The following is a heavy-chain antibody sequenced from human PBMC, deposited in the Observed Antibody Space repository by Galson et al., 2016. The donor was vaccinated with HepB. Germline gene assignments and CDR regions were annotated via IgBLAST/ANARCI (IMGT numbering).Heavy chain of an antibody. V-gene: IGHV4-31*03. D-gene: IGHD3-10*01. CDR1: GGSITTGDHY. J-gene: IGHJ4*02. CDR3: ARAGFSYYASGTSHLGVVNFDH. Sequence: TLSLTCSVSGGSITTGDHYWSWIRQHPGKGLEWIGYIHSNENTYYNPSLNDRVTISLDTSQNQFSLEVTSVTAADSAMYYCARAGFSYYASGTSHLGVVNFDHWGQGTLVAVSS. CDR2: IHSNENT.